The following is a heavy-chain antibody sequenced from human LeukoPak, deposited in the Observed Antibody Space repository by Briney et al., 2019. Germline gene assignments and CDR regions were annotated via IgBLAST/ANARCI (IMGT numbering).Heavy chain of an antibody. D-gene: IGHD3-22*01. Sequence: PSETLSLTCTVSGGSISTYYWSWIRQSPGKGLEWIGYIYYDGSTNYNPSLKSRVTISVDTSKNQFSLKLSSVTAAETAVYYCARVIVVAYAFDIWGQGTMVTVSS. CDR3: ARVIVVAYAFDI. V-gene: IGHV4-59*12. J-gene: IGHJ3*02. CDR1: GGSISTYY. CDR2: IYYDGST.